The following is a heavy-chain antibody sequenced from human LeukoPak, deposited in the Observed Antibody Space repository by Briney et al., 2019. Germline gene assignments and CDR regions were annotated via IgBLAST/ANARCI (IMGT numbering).Heavy chain of an antibody. Sequence: GGSLRLSCAASGLTFSSYAMSWVRQAPGKGLGWVSAISGSGGSIYYADSVKGRFTISRDNSKNTLYLQMNSLRAEDTAIFYCAKDLGFFDSSGYYLVYAFDIWGQGTMVTVSS. CDR3: AKDLGFFDSSGYYLVYAFDI. J-gene: IGHJ3*02. D-gene: IGHD3-22*01. CDR2: ISGSGGSI. CDR1: GLTFSSYA. V-gene: IGHV3-23*01.